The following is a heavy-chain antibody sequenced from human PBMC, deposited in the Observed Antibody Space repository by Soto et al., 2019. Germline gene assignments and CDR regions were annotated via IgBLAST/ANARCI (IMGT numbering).Heavy chain of an antibody. Sequence: QLQLQESGPGLVKPSETLSLTCTVSGGSISSSSYYWGWIRQPPGKGLEWIASIYYSGSTYYNPSLKSRVTISVDTSKNQFSLKLSSVTAADTAVYYCARSCSGGSCYFGAFDIWGQGTMVTVSS. J-gene: IGHJ3*02. V-gene: IGHV4-39*01. D-gene: IGHD2-15*01. CDR3: ARSCSGGSCYFGAFDI. CDR2: IYYSGST. CDR1: GGSISSSSYY.